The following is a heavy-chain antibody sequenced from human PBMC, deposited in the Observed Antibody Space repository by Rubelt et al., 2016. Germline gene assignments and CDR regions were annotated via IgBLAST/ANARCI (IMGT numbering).Heavy chain of an antibody. CDR2: FDPEDGET. CDR3: ARDRRTWGAFDI. V-gene: IGHV1-24*01. J-gene: IGHJ3*02. D-gene: IGHD3-16*01. Sequence: SMYWVRQAPGKGLEWMGGFDPEDGETIYAQKFQGRVTITADKSTSTAYMELSSLRSEDTAVYYCARDRRTWGAFDIWGQGTMVTVSS. CDR1: S.